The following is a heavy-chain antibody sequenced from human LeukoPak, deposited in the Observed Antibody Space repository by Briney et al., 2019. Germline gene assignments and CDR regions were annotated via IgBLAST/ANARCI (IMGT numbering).Heavy chain of an antibody. V-gene: IGHV3-7*01. CDR2: VKQDGSEK. J-gene: IGHJ3*02. CDR1: GFTFSSYW. D-gene: IGHD3-22*01. CDR3: ARDYDYYDNSDYSYDAFDI. Sequence: GGSLRLSCAASGFTFSSYWMSWVRQAPGKGLEWVANVKQDGSEKYYVDSVKGRFTISRDNAKNSLYLQMNSLRVEDTAVYYCARDYDYYDNSDYSYDAFDIWGQGTAVTVSS.